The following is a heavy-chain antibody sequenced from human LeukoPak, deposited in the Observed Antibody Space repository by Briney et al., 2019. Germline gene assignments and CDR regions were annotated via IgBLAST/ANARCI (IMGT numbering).Heavy chain of an antibody. CDR1: GGTFSSNA. CDR3: ARDGYNSGYFDY. CDR2: IIPIFGTA. V-gene: IGHV1-69*05. J-gene: IGHJ4*02. D-gene: IGHD5-24*01. Sequence: GSSVKVSCKASGGTFSSNAISWVRQAPGQGLEWMGGIIPIFGTANYAQKFQGRVTITTDESTSTAYMELSSLRSEDTAVYYCARDGYNSGYFDYWGQGTLVTVSS.